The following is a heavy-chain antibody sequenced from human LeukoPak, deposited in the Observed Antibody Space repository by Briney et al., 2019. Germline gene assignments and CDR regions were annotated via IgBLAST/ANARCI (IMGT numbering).Heavy chain of an antibody. CDR2: INPSGGST. Sequence: ASVKVSCKASGYTFTRYYMNWVRQAPGQGLEWMGIINPSGGSTNYAQKFQGRVTMTRDTSTCTIYMEVSSLRSEDTAVYYCATSFRAVNWFDPWGQGTLVTVSS. J-gene: IGHJ5*02. D-gene: IGHD3-10*01. CDR1: GYTFTRYY. CDR3: ATSFRAVNWFDP. V-gene: IGHV1-46*01.